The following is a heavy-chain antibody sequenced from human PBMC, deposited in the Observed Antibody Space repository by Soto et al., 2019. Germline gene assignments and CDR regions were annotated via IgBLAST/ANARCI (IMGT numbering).Heavy chain of an antibody. J-gene: IGHJ4*02. D-gene: IGHD6-13*01. CDR2: ISYSGST. Sequence: KTSETLSLTCSVSGGSVSSGSYYWSWIRQPPGKGLEWIGYISYSGSTNYNPSLKSRVTISVDTSKNQFSLKLSSVTAADTAVFYCARGRGGGNRIAAAGSLGYWGQGTLVTVSS. CDR1: GGSVSSGSYY. CDR3: ARGRGGGNRIAAAGSLGY. V-gene: IGHV4-61*01.